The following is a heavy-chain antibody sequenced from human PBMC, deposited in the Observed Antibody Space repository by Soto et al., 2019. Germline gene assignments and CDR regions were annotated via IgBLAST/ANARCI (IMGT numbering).Heavy chain of an antibody. CDR1: GGTFSSYA. D-gene: IGHD1-1*01. Sequence: QVQLVQSGAEVKKPGSSVKVSCKASGGTFSSYAISWVRQAPGQGLECMGGLIPVFGTANYAQKFQGRVTINADECTSTVYMGLSSLRSEDTAVYYCARGWNDFPHWGQGTLVTVSS. J-gene: IGHJ1*01. CDR2: LIPVFGTA. CDR3: ARGWNDFPH. V-gene: IGHV1-69*01.